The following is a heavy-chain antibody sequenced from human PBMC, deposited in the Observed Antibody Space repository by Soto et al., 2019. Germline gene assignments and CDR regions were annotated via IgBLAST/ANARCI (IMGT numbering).Heavy chain of an antibody. D-gene: IGHD3-22*01. CDR1: GFTFSAYG. J-gene: IGHJ4*02. CDR2: ISHDGSNT. V-gene: IGHV3-30*18. Sequence: QVQLVESGGGVVQPGRSLRLSCAASGFTFSAYGIHWVRQAPGKGLEWVAVISHDGSNTNYADSVKGRFTFSRDNSKDTVYLQMNSLRAEDTAVYYCAKDTYYYSGSGYYVFDSWGQGTLVTVSS. CDR3: AKDTYYYSGSGYYVFDS.